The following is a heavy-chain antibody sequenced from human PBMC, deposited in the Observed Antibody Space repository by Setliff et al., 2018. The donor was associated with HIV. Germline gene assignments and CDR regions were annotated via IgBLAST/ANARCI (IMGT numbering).Heavy chain of an antibody. J-gene: IGHJ3*01. CDR2: FDPEDGET. V-gene: IGHV1-24*01. CDR3: ARRRRSSDDSFDF. D-gene: IGHD1-26*01. Sequence: VASVKVSCKVSGYTLSELSMHWVRQAPGEGLEWMGGFDPEDGETIYAEKFQGRVTMTEDTATETAYMELSSLRSEDTAVYYCARRRRSSDDSFDFWGQGTLVTVSS. CDR1: GYTLSELS.